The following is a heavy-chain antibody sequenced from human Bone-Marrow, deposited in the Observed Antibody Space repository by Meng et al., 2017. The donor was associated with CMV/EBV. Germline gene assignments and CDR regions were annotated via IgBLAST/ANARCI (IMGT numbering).Heavy chain of an antibody. CDR3: AKDSSLGYYGMDV. J-gene: IGHJ6*02. V-gene: IGHV3-66*02. Sequence: GGSLRLSCAASGFTVSSNYMSWVRQAPGKGLEWVSVIYSGGSTYYADSVKGRFTISRDNSKNTLYLQMNSLRAEDTAVYYCAKDSSLGYYGMDVWGQGTTVTVS. CDR2: IYSGGST. D-gene: IGHD6-13*01. CDR1: GFTVSSNY.